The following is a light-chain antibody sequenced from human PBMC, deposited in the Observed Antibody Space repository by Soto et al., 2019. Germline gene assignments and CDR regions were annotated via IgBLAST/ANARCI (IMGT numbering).Light chain of an antibody. CDR3: QQFSA. CDR2: GVS. CDR1: QSVSGNY. J-gene: IGKJ1*01. V-gene: IGKV3-20*01. Sequence: EIVLTQCPGTLSLSPGERATLSCRTGQSVSGNYLIWYQQKPGQPPRLLIYGVSSRATGIPDRFSGSGSGTDFTLTISRLEPEDFAVYYCQQFSAFGQGTKVELK.